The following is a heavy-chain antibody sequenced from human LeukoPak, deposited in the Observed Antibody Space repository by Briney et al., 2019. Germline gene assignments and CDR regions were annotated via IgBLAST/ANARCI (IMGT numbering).Heavy chain of an antibody. CDR3: ARGPNCSGGSCYYYYYMDV. V-gene: IGHV1-8*03. CDR1: GYTFTSYD. CDR2: MNPNSGNT. D-gene: IGHD2-15*01. J-gene: IGHJ6*03. Sequence: ASVKVSCKASGYTFTSYDINWVRQATGQGLEWMGWMNPNSGNTGYAQKFQGRVTITRNTSISTAYMELSSLRSEDTAVYYCARGPNCSGGSCYYYYYMDVWGKGTTVTVSS.